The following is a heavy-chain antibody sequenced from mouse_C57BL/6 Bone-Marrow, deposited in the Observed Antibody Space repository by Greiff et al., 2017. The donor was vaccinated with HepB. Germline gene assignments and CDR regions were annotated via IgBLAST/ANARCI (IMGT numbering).Heavy chain of an antibody. CDR2: IDPSDSYT. V-gene: IGHV1-50*01. J-gene: IGHJ4*01. CDR1: GYTFTSYW. D-gene: IGHD2-3*01. CDR3: ARWRFYDGYFIYYAMDY. Sequence: QVQLQQPGAELVKPGASVKLSCKASGYTFTSYWMQWVKQRPGQGLEWIGEIDPSDSYTNYNQKFKGKATLTVDKSYSTAYMQLSSLTSVGSAVYYYARWRFYDGYFIYYAMDYWGQGTSVTVSS.